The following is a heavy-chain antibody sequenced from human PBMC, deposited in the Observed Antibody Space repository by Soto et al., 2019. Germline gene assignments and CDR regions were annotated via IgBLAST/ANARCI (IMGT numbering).Heavy chain of an antibody. CDR1: GFTISGHW. CDR3: ARLYRGPSGCFDP. D-gene: IGHD3-16*02. Sequence: EVQLVESGGGLVQPGGSLRLSCAASGFTISGHWMHWVRQVPGKGLVWVSRINSEGSSPSYADSVKGRFIISRDNAKNPLFLQMTSLSAEDTAVYYCARLYRGPSGCFDPWGQGTLVTLSS. V-gene: IGHV3-74*01. J-gene: IGHJ5*02. CDR2: INSEGSSP.